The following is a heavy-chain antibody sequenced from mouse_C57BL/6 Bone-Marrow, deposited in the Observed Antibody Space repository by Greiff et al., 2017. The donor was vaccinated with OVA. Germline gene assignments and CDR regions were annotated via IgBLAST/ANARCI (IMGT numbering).Heavy chain of an antibody. D-gene: IGHD2-4*01. V-gene: IGHV1-7*01. CDR2: INPSSGYT. J-gene: IGHJ4*01. CDR3: AREEGLYDYDEGGHYYAMDY. Sequence: VQLQQSGAELAKPGASVKLSCKASGYTFTSYWMHWVKQRPGQGLEWIGYINPSSGYTKYNQKFKDKATLTADKSSSTAYMQLSSLTYEDSADYYCAREEGLYDYDEGGHYYAMDYWGQGTSVTVSS. CDR1: GYTFTSYW.